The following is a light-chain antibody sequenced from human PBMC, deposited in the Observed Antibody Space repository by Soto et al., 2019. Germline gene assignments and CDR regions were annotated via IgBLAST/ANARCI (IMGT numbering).Light chain of an antibody. V-gene: IGKV3-20*01. CDR2: GAS. CDR1: QSVDSAF. Sequence: EIVLTQSPGSLSLSLGERAKMSWRASQSVDSAFFAWYQQKPGQPPRLLMYGASRRATGIPDRFSGSGSGTDFTLTISRLEPEDFAVYYCQQYASSLTFGQGTKVEI. CDR3: QQYASSLT. J-gene: IGKJ1*01.